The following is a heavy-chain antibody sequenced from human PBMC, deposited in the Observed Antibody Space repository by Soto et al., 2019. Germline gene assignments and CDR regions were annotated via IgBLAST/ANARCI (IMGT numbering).Heavy chain of an antibody. CDR1: GGSFSGYY. V-gene: IGHV4-59*08. Sequence: SETLSLTCAVYGGSFSGYYWSWIRKPPGKGLEWIGYIFYKGNTIYSPSLNRRLTISVDTATNQFSLKLTSVTAADTAVYYCARHPPIARFENGLDVWGQGTMVTVSS. CDR3: ARHPPIARFENGLDV. D-gene: IGHD3-3*01. CDR2: IFYKGNT. J-gene: IGHJ6*02.